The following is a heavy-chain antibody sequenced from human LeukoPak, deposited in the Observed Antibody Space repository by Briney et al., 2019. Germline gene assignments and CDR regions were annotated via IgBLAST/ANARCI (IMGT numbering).Heavy chain of an antibody. D-gene: IGHD6-13*01. Sequence: GGSLRLSCAASGFTFSSYWRHWVRQAPGKGLVWVSRIKSDGSSTTYADAVKGRFTISRDNAKNTLYLQMNSLRAEDTAVYYCARGGAAAGIHNCFDPWGQGTLVTVSS. J-gene: IGHJ5*02. V-gene: IGHV3-74*01. CDR1: GFTFSSYW. CDR3: ARGGAAAGIHNCFDP. CDR2: IKSDGSST.